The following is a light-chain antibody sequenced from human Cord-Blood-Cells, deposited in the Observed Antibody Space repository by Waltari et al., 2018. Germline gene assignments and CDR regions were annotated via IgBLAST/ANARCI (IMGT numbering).Light chain of an antibody. J-gene: IGKJ2*01. CDR1: MSVLYSSNNKNY. V-gene: IGKV4-1*01. CDR2: WAS. Sequence: DIEMTQSPDSLAVSLGERATTDCKSSMSVLYSSNNKNYLAWCQQKPGQPPKLLISWASTRESGVPDRFSGSVAVTDFTLTISSLQTEDVAVYYCQQYYSTPYTFGQGTKLEIK. CDR3: QQYYSTPYT.